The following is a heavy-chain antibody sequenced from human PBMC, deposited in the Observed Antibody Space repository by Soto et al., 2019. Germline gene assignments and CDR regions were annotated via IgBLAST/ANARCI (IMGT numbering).Heavy chain of an antibody. J-gene: IGHJ5*02. CDR3: ARESLSDYGGKRVDNWFAP. Sequence: QVQLVESGGGVVQPGRSLRLSCAASGFTFSSYGMHWVRQAPGKGLEWVAVIWYDGSNKYYADSVKGRFTISRDNSKNTLYLQMNSLRAEDTAVYYCARESLSDYGGKRVDNWFAPWGQGTLVTVSS. CDR2: IWYDGSNK. D-gene: IGHD4-17*01. CDR1: GFTFSSYG. V-gene: IGHV3-33*01.